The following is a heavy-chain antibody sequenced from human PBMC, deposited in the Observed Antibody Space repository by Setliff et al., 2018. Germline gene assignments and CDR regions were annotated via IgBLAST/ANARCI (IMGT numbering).Heavy chain of an antibody. CDR1: GFRFTSFG. J-gene: IGHJ6*03. CDR3: VREGVDRRSSTDYRYYMDV. V-gene: IGHV1-18*01. D-gene: IGHD6-6*01. CDR2: ISA. Sequence: ASVKVSCKTSGFRFTSFGFSWVRQAPGQGLEWMGWISAYAQKFQGRVTMTTDTSTNTAFMELRSLRSDDTAVYYCVREGVDRRSSTDYRYYMDVWGKGTTVTVSS.